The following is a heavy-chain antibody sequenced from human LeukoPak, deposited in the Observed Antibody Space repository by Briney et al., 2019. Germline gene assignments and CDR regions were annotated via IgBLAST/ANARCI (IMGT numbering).Heavy chain of an antibody. J-gene: IGHJ4*02. Sequence: GXSLRLSCAASGFTFRSYWMSWVRQAPGKGLEWVANINKGGSVKYYVESVKGGLSISRDDAKNSLYVQMNSLRDEDTAVYYCARVGYSGWNLEYWGQGTLVTVSS. V-gene: IGHV3-7*01. CDR3: ARVGYSGWNLEY. D-gene: IGHD5-12*01. CDR2: INKGGSVK. CDR1: GFTFRSYW.